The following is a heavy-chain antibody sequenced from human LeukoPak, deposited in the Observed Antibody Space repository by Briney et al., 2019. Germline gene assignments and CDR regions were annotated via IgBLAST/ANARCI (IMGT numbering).Heavy chain of an antibody. V-gene: IGHV4-4*07. CDR3: ARTISGWSSFDY. CDR2: MSRSGGS. Sequence: PSETLSLTCTVSTGSISSYYWSWLRQPAGKGLEWIGRMSRSGGSNFNPSLKSRVTISVDTSKNQFSLKLSSVTAADTAVFYCARTISGWSSFDYWGQGTLVTVSS. D-gene: IGHD6-13*01. CDR1: TGSISSYY. J-gene: IGHJ4*02.